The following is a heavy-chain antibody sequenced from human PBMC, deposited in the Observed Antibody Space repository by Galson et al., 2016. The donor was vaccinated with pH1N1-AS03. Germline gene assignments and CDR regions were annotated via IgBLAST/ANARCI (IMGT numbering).Heavy chain of an antibody. CDR3: ARVERRRLNGPMTFDY. Sequence: ETLSLTCAVSGGSFSGNYWSWIRPPPGKGLEWIGEINHSGSTNSNPSLQNRVAISVDPSKNQFSLNVTTVTAADTAVYHCARVERRRLNGPMTFDYWGQGTLVTVSS. CDR2: INHSGST. V-gene: IGHV4-34*01. J-gene: IGHJ4*02. CDR1: GGSFSGNY. D-gene: IGHD3-22*01.